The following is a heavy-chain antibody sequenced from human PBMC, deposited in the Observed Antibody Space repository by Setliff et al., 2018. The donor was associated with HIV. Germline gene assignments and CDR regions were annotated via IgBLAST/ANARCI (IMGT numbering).Heavy chain of an antibody. CDR2: INHSGST. Sequence: SETLSLTCAVYGGSLSGYSWTWIRQPPGKGPEWIGEINHSGSTKYNPSLKNRVTMSVDTSKNQFSLRATSVTAADSSIFYCARKSRYSDTSGYFKHYIYYYLDVWGKGTTVTVSS. J-gene: IGHJ6*03. V-gene: IGHV4-34*01. D-gene: IGHD3-22*01. CDR3: ARKSRYSDTSGYFKHYIYYYLDV. CDR1: GGSLSGYS.